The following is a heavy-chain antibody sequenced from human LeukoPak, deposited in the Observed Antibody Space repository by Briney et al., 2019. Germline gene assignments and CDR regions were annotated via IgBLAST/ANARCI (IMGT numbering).Heavy chain of an antibody. D-gene: IGHD3-16*02. V-gene: IGHV3-23*01. J-gene: IGHJ4*02. CDR2: ISSTGGTT. Sequence: GGSLRLSCAASGFTFSSYAMSWVRQAPGKGLEWVSLISSTGGTTYYADSVKGRFTISRDNSKNTLYLQMNSLRAEDTAVYYCAKLWVMITFGGVIDIEAPGSSGDYWGQGTLVTVSS. CDR1: GFTFSSYA. CDR3: AKLWVMITFGGVIDIEAPGSSGDY.